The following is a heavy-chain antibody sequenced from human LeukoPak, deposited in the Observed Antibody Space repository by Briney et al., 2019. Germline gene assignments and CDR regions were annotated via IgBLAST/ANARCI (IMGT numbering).Heavy chain of an antibody. Sequence: SETLSLTCTVSGGSISSYYWSCIRQPPGKGLEWIGYIYYSGSTNYNPSLKSRVTISVDTSKNQFSLKLSSVTAADTAVYYCARDSSGRVDYWGQGTLVTVSS. V-gene: IGHV4-59*01. J-gene: IGHJ4*02. CDR3: ARDSSGRVDY. D-gene: IGHD6-19*01. CDR2: IYYSGST. CDR1: GGSISSYY.